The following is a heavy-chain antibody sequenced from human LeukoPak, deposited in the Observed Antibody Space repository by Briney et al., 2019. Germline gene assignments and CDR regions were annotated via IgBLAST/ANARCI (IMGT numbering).Heavy chain of an antibody. J-gene: IGHJ4*02. CDR2: IYYSGST. V-gene: IGHV4-39*07. CDR3: ARYVWGSYPTFEDY. D-gene: IGHD3-16*02. Sequence: ASETLSLTCTVSGGSISSSSYYWGWIRQPPGKGLEWIGSIYYSGSTHHNPSLKSRVTISVNTSKNQFSLKLSSVTAADTAVYYCARYVWGSYPTFEDYWGQGTLVTVSS. CDR1: GGSISSSSYY.